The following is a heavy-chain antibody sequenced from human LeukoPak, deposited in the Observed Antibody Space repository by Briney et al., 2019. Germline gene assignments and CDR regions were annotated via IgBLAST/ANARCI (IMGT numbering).Heavy chain of an antibody. CDR3: ARDIFGTRFDP. CDR2: IYTSGST. J-gene: IGHJ5*02. D-gene: IGHD3-10*02. Sequence: PSETLSLTCTVSGGSISSGSYYWSWIRQPAGKGLEWIGRIYTSGSTNYNPSLKSRVTISVDTSKNQFSLKLSSVTAADTAVYYCARDIFGTRFDPWGQGTLVTVSS. V-gene: IGHV4-61*02. CDR1: GGSISSGSYY.